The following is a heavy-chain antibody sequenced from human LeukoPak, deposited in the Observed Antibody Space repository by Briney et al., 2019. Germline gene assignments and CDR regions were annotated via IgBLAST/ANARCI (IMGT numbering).Heavy chain of an antibody. Sequence: PGGSLRLSCAASGFTLSSYTMSWVRQAPGKGLEWVSGISGSGGSTYYADSVKGRFTISRDSAKNSLYLQMNSLRADDTAAYYCARVPRYGSGSYYSLDHWGQGTLVTVSS. CDR2: ISGSGGST. CDR1: GFTLSSYT. J-gene: IGHJ4*02. V-gene: IGHV3-23*01. D-gene: IGHD3-10*01. CDR3: ARVPRYGSGSYYSLDH.